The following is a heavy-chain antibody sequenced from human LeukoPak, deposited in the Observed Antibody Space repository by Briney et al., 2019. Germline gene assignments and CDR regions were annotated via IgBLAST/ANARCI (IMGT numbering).Heavy chain of an antibody. D-gene: IGHD3-16*02. J-gene: IGHJ6*03. V-gene: IGHV4-59*08. CDR2: IYVTGT. CDR1: GGSIGTYY. CDR3: ARHIGGGIEDMDV. Sequence: SETLSLTCTVSGGSIGTYYWSWIRRSPGKGLEWIGYIYVTGTRYNPYLQSRVTISADRSRNQFFLKMSSVTAADTAVYYCARHIGGGIEDMDVWGQRDQGHRLL.